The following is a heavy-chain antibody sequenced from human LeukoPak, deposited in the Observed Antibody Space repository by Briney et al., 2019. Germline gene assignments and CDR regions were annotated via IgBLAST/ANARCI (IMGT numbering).Heavy chain of an antibody. Sequence: SETLSLTCTVSGGSISSSSYYWGWIRQPPGKGLEWIASIYYSGSTYYNPSLKSRVTISVDTSKNQFSLKLSSVTAADTAVYYCARHRGLGYCTTTSCYRLDWFDPWGQGALVTVSS. V-gene: IGHV4-39*01. J-gene: IGHJ5*02. CDR1: GGSISSSSYY. D-gene: IGHD2-2*01. CDR3: ARHRGLGYCTTTSCYRLDWFDP. CDR2: IYYSGST.